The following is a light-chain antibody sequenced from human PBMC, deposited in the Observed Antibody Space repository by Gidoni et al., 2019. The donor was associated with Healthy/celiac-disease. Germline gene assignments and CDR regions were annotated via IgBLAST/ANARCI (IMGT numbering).Light chain of an antibody. V-gene: IGLV3-25*03. CDR3: QSADSSGTRV. CDR2: KDR. J-gene: IGLJ3*02. Sequence: SYELTQPPSVSVSPGQTARITCPGDALPKQYAYWYQQKPGQAPGLGIYKDRERPSGIPERFSGSSSGTTVTLTISGVQAEDEADYYCQSADSSGTRVFGGGTKLTVL. CDR1: ALPKQY.